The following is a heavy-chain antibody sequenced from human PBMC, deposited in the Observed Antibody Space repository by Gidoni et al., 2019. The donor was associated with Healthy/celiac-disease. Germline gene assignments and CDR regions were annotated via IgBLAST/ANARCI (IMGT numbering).Heavy chain of an antibody. Sequence: EVQLLESGGGLVQPGGSLRLSCAASGFTSSSYAMSWVRQAPGKGLELVSAISGSGGSTYYEASVKGRFTISRDNSKNTLYLQMNSLRAEDTAVYYGASRSGRSTGTTNGNVDYWGQGTLVTVSS. CDR1: GFTSSSYA. D-gene: IGHD4-17*01. CDR2: ISGSGGST. V-gene: IGHV3-23*01. CDR3: ASRSGRSTGTTNGNVDY. J-gene: IGHJ4*02.